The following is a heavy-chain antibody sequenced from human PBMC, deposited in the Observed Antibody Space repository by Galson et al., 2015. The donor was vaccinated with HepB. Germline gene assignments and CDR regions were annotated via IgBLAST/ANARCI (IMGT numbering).Heavy chain of an antibody. CDR2: IKSKTDGGTT. Sequence: SLRLSCAASGFTFSNAWMSWVRQAPGKGLEWVGRIKSKTDGGTTDYAAPVKGRFTISRDDSKNTLYLQMNSLKTEDTAVYYCTTGFEAIVVVVWGWGQGTLVTVSS. D-gene: IGHD3-22*01. CDR3: TTGFEAIVVVVWG. V-gene: IGHV3-15*01. CDR1: GFTFSNAW. J-gene: IGHJ4*02.